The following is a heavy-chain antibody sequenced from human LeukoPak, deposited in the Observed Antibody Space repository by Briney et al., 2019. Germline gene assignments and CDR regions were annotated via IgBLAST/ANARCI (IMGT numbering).Heavy chain of an antibody. D-gene: IGHD3-10*01. Sequence: SETLSLTCTVSGGSISSYYWSWIRQPPGKGLEWIGYIYYSGGTNYNPSLKSRVTISVDTSKNQFSLRLSSVTAADTAVYYCAREGSGSYYYTFDIWGQGTMVTVSS. CDR2: IYYSGGT. CDR3: AREGSGSYYYTFDI. J-gene: IGHJ3*02. CDR1: GGSISSYY. V-gene: IGHV4-59*01.